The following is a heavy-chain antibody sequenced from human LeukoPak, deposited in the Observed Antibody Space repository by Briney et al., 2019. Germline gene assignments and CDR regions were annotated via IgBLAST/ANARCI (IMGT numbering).Heavy chain of an antibody. V-gene: IGHV3-30*02. D-gene: IGHD6-13*01. Sequence: GGSLRLSCAASGFTFSSYGMHWVRQAPGKGLEWVAFIRYDGSNKYYADSVKGRFTISRDNSKNTLYLQMNSLRAEDTAVYYCAKHTSIAAEFDYWGQGTLVTVSS. CDR1: GFTFSSYG. CDR2: IRYDGSNK. J-gene: IGHJ4*02. CDR3: AKHTSIAAEFDY.